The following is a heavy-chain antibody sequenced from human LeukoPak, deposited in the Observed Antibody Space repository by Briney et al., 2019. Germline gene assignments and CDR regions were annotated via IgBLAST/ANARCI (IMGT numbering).Heavy chain of an antibody. J-gene: IGHJ4*02. D-gene: IGHD3-10*01. CDR2: INHSGST. CDR3: ARRRSLSYGPNDY. CDR1: GGSFSGYY. Sequence: SETLSLTCAAYGGSFSGYYWSWIRQPPGKGLEWIGEINHSGSTNYNPSLKSRVTISVDTSKNQFSLKLSSVTAADTAVYYCARRRSLSYGPNDYWGQGTLVTVSS. V-gene: IGHV4-34*01.